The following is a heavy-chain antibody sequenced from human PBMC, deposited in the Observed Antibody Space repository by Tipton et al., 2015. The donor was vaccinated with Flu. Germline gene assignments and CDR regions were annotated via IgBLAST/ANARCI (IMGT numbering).Heavy chain of an antibody. CDR2: IKEDGSQK. CDR1: GFTFSTYW. CDR3: ARVTGFGDRLGD. Sequence: SGFTFSTYWMSWVRQAPGKGLEWVANIKEDGSQKKYADSVKGRFTISRDNGKNSLYVQMNSLRAEDTAVYYCARVTGFGDRLGDWGQGTLVTVSS. V-gene: IGHV3-7*01. J-gene: IGHJ4*02. D-gene: IGHD3-10*01.